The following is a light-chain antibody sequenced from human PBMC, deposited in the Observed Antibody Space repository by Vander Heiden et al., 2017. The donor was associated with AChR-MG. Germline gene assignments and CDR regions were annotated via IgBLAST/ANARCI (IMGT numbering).Light chain of an antibody. Sequence: QMTQSPPSLSASVGDRVTITCRASQSISSYLTWYQQKPGKAPELLIYAASSLQSGVPSRFSGSGSGTDFTLTISSLQPEDFATYYCQQSYSTPLTFGGGTKVEIK. CDR2: AAS. V-gene: IGKV1-39*01. J-gene: IGKJ4*01. CDR1: QSISSY. CDR3: QQSYSTPLT.